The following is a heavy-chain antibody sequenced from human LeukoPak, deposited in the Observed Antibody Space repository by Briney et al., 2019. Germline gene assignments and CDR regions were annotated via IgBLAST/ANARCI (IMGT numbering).Heavy chain of an antibody. CDR2: IYTSGST. V-gene: IGHV4-4*07. D-gene: IGHD2-21*02. Sequence: PSETLSLTCTVSGDSISGSYWSWIRQPAGKGLEWIGRIYTSGSTNYNPSLKSRVTISVDTSQNQFSLKLSSVTAADTAVYYCARAYVVVTAVPNYYFDYWGQGTLVTVSS. J-gene: IGHJ4*02. CDR1: GDSISGSY. CDR3: ARAYVVVTAVPNYYFDY.